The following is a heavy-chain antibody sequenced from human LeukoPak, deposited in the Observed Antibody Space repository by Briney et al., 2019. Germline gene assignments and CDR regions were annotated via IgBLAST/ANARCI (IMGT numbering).Heavy chain of an antibody. CDR3: AKFRVGSGWTDDY. CDR1: GFTFSDYY. Sequence: PGGSLRLSCAASGFTFSDYYMSWIRQAPGKGLEWVSYISSSGSTIYYADSVKGRFTISRDNSKNTLYLQMNSLRAEDTAVYYCAKFRVGSGWTDDYWGQGTLVTVSS. J-gene: IGHJ4*02. D-gene: IGHD6-19*01. CDR2: ISSSGSTI. V-gene: IGHV3-11*01.